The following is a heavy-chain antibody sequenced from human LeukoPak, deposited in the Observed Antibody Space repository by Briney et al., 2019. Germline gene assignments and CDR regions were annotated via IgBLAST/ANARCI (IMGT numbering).Heavy chain of an antibody. CDR3: ASPCSHCSRTSTWFDP. CDR1: GYTFTDSY. D-gene: IGHD2-2*01. CDR2: INPNSGGT. V-gene: IGHV1-2*02. J-gene: IGHJ5*02. Sequence: GASVKVSCKTSGYTFTDSYIHWVRQAPGQGLEWMGWINPNSGGTNYAQKFQGRVTMTRDTSISTAYMEVSSLRSDDTAVYYCASPCSHCSRTSTWFDPWGQGTLVTASS.